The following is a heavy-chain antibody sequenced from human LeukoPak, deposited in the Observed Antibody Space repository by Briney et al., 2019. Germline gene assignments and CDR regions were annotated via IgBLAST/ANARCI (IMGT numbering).Heavy chain of an antibody. CDR2: INTNTGNP. V-gene: IGHV7-4-1*02. Sequence: ASVKVSCKASGYTFTTYAMNWVRQAPGQGLEWMGWINTNTGNPTYAQGFTGRFVFSLDTSVSTAYLQISSLKAEDTAVYYCARGGRSGDFWSGYDKYYFDYWGRGTLVTVSS. CDR1: GYTFTTYA. CDR3: ARGGRSGDFWSGYDKYYFDY. D-gene: IGHD3-3*01. J-gene: IGHJ4*02.